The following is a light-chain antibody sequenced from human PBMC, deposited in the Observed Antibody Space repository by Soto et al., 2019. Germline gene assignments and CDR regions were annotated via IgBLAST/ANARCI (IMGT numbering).Light chain of an antibody. V-gene: IGKV3-15*01. CDR1: QSVSSN. CDR3: QQYNNWPLT. Sequence: EIVMTQSPATLSVSPGERATLSCRASQSVSSNLAWYHQKPGQAPRLLIYGASTRATGIPARFSGSGSETEFTLTISSLQSEDSAVYYCQQYNNWPLTFGQGTKVEIK. J-gene: IGKJ1*01. CDR2: GAS.